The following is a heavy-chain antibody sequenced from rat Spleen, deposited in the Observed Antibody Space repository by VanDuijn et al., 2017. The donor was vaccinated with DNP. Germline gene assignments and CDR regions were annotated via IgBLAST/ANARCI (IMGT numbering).Heavy chain of an antibody. J-gene: IGHJ2*01. CDR1: GFTFSDYY. V-gene: IGHV5-22*01. CDR2: IDYEGSGT. D-gene: IGHD1-12*01. CDR3: ARQSAIYYYGYVPTFFDY. Sequence: EVQLMESGGDLVQPGRSLKLSCAASGFTFSDYYMAWVRQTPKTGLEWVASIDYEGSGTHYGDSVRGRFTISRDNAKSTLYLQMNRLRSEDTATYYCARQSAIYYYGYVPTFFDYWGQGVMVAVSS.